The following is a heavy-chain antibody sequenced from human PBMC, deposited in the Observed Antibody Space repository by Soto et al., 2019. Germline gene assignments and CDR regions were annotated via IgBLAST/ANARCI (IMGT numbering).Heavy chain of an antibody. D-gene: IGHD2-15*01. Sequence: PGRSLRLSCAASGFTFSSYAMSWVRHAPGKGREWVSAISGSGGSTYYADSVKGRFTISRDNSKNTLYLQMNSLRAEDTAVYYCTKDHVVGGMNVWGQGTSVPVS. CDR2: ISGSGGST. CDR1: GFTFSSYA. CDR3: TKDHVVGGMNV. J-gene: IGHJ6*02. V-gene: IGHV3-23*01.